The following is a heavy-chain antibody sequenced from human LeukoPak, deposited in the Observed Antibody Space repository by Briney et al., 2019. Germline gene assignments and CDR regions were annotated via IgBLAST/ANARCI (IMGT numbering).Heavy chain of an antibody. CDR1: GFSIIDHH. V-gene: IGHV3-72*01. CDR3: VRVVTTGSGWYLFDT. Sequence: GGSLRLSCAGAGFSIIDHHMDWVRQAPGEGLEWIGRSATTKPNSCTTQYAASVRGRFTISRDDSQNSLYLLLNSLKPEDTAVYFCVRVVTTGSGWYLFDTWGLGTLVTVSS. J-gene: IGHJ4*02. D-gene: IGHD6-13*01. CDR2: SATTKPNSCTT.